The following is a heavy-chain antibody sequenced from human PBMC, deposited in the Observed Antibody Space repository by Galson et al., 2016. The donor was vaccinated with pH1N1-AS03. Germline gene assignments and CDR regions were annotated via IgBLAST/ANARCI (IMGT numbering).Heavy chain of an antibody. CDR2: ISNDGSYK. V-gene: IGHV3-30*07. Sequence: SLRLSCAASGSTFRSYAMHWVRQAPGKGLQWMAVISNDGSYKHYADSVKGRFTISRDNARRSLYLQMNSLRAEDTAVYYCATNIEQRYTSKWYKFDHWGPGTLVTVSS. J-gene: IGHJ4*02. CDR3: ATNIEQRYTSKWYKFDH. D-gene: IGHD6-13*01. CDR1: GSTFRSYA.